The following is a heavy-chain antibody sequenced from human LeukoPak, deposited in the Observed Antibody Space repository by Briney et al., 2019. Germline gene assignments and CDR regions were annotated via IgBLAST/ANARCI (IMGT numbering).Heavy chain of an antibody. V-gene: IGHV3-48*01. D-gene: IGHD4-17*01. Sequence: GGSLRLSCAASGFTFSSYAMSWVRQAPGKGLEWVSYISSSSSTIYYADSVNGRFTISRDNAKNSLYLQMNSLRAEDTAVYYCASTPSPHYDYGDYGWGQGTLVTVSS. CDR2: ISSSSSTI. J-gene: IGHJ4*02. CDR1: GFTFSSYA. CDR3: ASTPSPHYDYGDYG.